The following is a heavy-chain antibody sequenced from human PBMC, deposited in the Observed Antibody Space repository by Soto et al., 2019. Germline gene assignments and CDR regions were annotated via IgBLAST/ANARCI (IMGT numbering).Heavy chain of an antibody. CDR2: IIPMFGTA. V-gene: IGHV1-69*01. Sequence: QVQLVQSGAEVKKPGSSVKGSCKASGGTLSNYAINWVRQAPGQGLEWMGGIIPMFGTANYAQKFQGRVTITEDGSTSTAYMELSSLRSEDTAVYYCARGGFSSSYRLDYWGQGTLVAVSS. J-gene: IGHJ4*02. D-gene: IGHD6-6*01. CDR1: GGTLSNYA. CDR3: ARGGFSSSYRLDY.